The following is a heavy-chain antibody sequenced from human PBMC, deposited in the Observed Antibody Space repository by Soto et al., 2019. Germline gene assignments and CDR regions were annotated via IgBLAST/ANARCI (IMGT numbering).Heavy chain of an antibody. V-gene: IGHV1-46*01. Sequence: QVQLVQSGAEVKRPGASVKVSCKAPGDTFTSYYLNWVRQAPGQGLEWMGVINPHGGSTKYAQKFQGRITMTRDTSRSTVYMELSSLRSDDTAIYYCARSSGGNFGIIIAGSNWFDPWGQGTLVTVSS. CDR1: GDTFTSYY. D-gene: IGHD3-3*01. CDR3: ARSSGGNFGIIIAGSNWFDP. J-gene: IGHJ5*02. CDR2: INPHGGST.